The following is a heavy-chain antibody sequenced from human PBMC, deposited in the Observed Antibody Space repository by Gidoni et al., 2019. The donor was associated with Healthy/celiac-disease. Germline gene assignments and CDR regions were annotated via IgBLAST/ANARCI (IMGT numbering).Heavy chain of an antibody. D-gene: IGHD2-21*01. CDR1: DYSFTDFG. CDR2: ISAYNGKT. V-gene: IGHV1-18*01. Sequence: QVQLVQSGAEVKRPGASVKVSCKASDYSFTDFGISWVRQAPGQGPGWVGWISAYNGKTAYAQRFQGRVTMTTDISTSTANMELRSLRSDDTAIYYRVRDLGGSPVIFFDYWGQGTLVTVSS. J-gene: IGHJ4*02. CDR3: VRDLGGSPVIFFDY.